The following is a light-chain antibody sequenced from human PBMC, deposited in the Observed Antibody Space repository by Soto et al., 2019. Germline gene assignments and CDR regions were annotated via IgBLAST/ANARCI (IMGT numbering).Light chain of an antibody. J-gene: IGLJ1*01. CDR1: SSNIGINT. CDR2: TDN. Sequence: QSALTQPPSASGTPGQRGTISCSGFSSNIGINTVNWYQQLPGTAPKVLIYTDNERPSGVPDRFSGSKSGTSASLAINGLQSGDEADYYCGAWDESLNGYVFGTGTKVTVL. V-gene: IGLV1-44*01. CDR3: GAWDESLNGYV.